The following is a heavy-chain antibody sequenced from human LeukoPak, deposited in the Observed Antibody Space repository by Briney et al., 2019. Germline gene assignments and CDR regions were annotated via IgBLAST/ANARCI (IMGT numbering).Heavy chain of an antibody. J-gene: IGHJ3*02. Sequence: ASVKVSCKASGYTFTGYYMHWVRQAPGQGLEWMGWINPNSGGTNYAQKFQGRVTMTRDTSISTAYMELSRLRSDDTAVYYCARAPLRFLEWSDHAFDIWGQGTMVTVSS. CDR1: GYTFTGYY. CDR2: INPNSGGT. CDR3: ARAPLRFLEWSDHAFDI. V-gene: IGHV1-2*02. D-gene: IGHD3-3*01.